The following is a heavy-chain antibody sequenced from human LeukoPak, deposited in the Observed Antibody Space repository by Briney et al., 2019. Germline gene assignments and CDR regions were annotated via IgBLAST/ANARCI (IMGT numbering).Heavy chain of an antibody. CDR3: VRGSAYYDFWSGCYGDY. V-gene: IGHV3-7*01. CDR2: IKEDGSEN. J-gene: IGHJ4*02. Sequence: GGSLRLSCAASGFTFSRYWMTWVRQAPGKGLEWVANIKEDGSENSYVESVKGRFTISRDNAKNSLYLQLNSLRAEDTAVYHCVRGSAYYDFWSGCYGDYWGQGTLVPVSS. D-gene: IGHD3-3*01. CDR1: GFTFSRYW.